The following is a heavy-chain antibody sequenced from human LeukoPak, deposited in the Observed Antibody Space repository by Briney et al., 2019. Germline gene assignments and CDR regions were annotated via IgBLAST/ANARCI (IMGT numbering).Heavy chain of an antibody. CDR1: GGTFSSYA. J-gene: IGHJ3*02. CDR2: MNPNSGNT. CDR3: ARVPIVVVPAATPGAFDI. D-gene: IGHD2-2*01. Sequence: ASVKVSCKASGGTFSSYAISWVRQAPGQGLEWMGWMNPNSGNTGYAQKFQGRVTITRNTSISTAYMELSSLRSEDTAVYYCARVPIVVVPAATPGAFDIWGQGTMVTVSS. V-gene: IGHV1-8*03.